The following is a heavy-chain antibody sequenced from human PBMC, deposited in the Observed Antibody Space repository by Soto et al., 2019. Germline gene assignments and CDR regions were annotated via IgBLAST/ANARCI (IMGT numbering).Heavy chain of an antibody. V-gene: IGHV5-10-1*01. CDR1: GYSFTSYW. Sequence: GESLKISCKGSGYSFTSYWISWVRQMPGKGLEWMGRIDPSDSYTNYSPSFQGHVTISADKSISTAYLQWSSLKASDTAMYYCARHYDSSGYYYPSTLGYWGQGTLVTVSS. CDR2: IDPSDSYT. J-gene: IGHJ4*02. D-gene: IGHD3-22*01. CDR3: ARHYDSSGYYYPSTLGY.